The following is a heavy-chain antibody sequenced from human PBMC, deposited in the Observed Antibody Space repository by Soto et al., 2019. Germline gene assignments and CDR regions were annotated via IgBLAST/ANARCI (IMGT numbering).Heavy chain of an antibody. Sequence: QPGGSLRLSCAASGFTFSSYAMSWVRQAPGKGLEWVSAISGSGGSTYYADSVKGRFTISRDNSKNTLYLQMNSLRAEDTAVYYCAKDQWPTSYYYYGMDVWGQGTTVTVSS. CDR1: GFTFSSYA. CDR3: AKDQWPTSYYYYGMDV. D-gene: IGHD6-19*01. CDR2: ISGSGGST. J-gene: IGHJ6*02. V-gene: IGHV3-23*01.